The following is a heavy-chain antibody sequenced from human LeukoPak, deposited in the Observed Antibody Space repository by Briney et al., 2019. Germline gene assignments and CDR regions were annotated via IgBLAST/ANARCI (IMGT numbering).Heavy chain of an antibody. CDR2: ISGSGGST. Sequence: GGSLRLSCSASGFTFSSYAMSWVRQAPGKGLEWVSAISGSGGSTYYADSVKGRLTISRDNSKNTLYLQMNSLRAEDTAVYYCAKNAYYGSGSYLFGYWGQGTLVTVSS. V-gene: IGHV3-23*01. CDR1: GFTFSSYA. D-gene: IGHD3-10*01. CDR3: AKNAYYGSGSYLFGY. J-gene: IGHJ4*02.